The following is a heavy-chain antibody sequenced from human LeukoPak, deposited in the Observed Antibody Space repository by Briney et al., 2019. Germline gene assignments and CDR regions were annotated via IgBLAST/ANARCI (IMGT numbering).Heavy chain of an antibody. CDR3: ARHPRYYYYYMDV. V-gene: IGHV4-4*07. Sequence: SETPSLTCTVSGGSISSYYWSWIRQPAGRGLEWIGRIYTSGSTNYNPSLKSRVTISVDTSKNQFSLKLSSVTAADTAVYYCARHPRYYYYYMDVWGKGTTVTVSS. CDR1: GGSISSYY. J-gene: IGHJ6*03. CDR2: IYTSGST.